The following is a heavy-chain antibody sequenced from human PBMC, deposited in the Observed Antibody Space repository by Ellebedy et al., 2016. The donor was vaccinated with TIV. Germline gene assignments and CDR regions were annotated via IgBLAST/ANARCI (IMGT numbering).Heavy chain of an antibody. CDR3: ASAYGSGSFDY. V-gene: IGHV1-46*01. CDR1: GYTFTGYY. Sequence: AASVKVSCKASGYTFTGYYMHWARQAPGQGLEWMGIINPSGGSTSYAQKFQGRVTMTRDTSTSTVYMELSSLRSEDTAVYYCASAYGSGSFDYWGQGTLVTVSS. CDR2: INPSGGST. D-gene: IGHD3-10*01. J-gene: IGHJ4*02.